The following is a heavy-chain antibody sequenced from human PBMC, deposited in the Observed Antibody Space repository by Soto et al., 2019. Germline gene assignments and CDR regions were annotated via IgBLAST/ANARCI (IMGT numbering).Heavy chain of an antibody. Sequence: QVQLAESGGGVVQPGRSLRLSCVASGFTSTTFSTYGMHWVRQAPVKGLEWVAFISYDGNKIYYADSVKGRFTISRDNSKDTLYLQMNSLRAEDTAVYYCAKDWGGVTGRSPFNYWGQGTLVTVSS. D-gene: IGHD6-19*01. V-gene: IGHV3-30*18. CDR1: GFTSTTFSTYG. CDR2: ISYDGNKI. CDR3: AKDWGGVTGRSPFNY. J-gene: IGHJ4*02.